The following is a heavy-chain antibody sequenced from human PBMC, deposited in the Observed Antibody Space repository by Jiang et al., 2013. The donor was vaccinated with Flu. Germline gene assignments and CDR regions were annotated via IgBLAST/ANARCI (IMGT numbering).Heavy chain of an antibody. CDR1: GFTFSSYW. V-gene: IGHV3-7*03. J-gene: IGHJ5*02. Sequence: QLVESGGGLVQPGGSLRLSCAASGFTFSSYWMSWVRQAPGKGLEWVANIKQDGSEKYYVDSVKGRFTISRDNAKNSLYLQMNSLRAEDTAVYYCARGYSSVRSPFGPWGQGTLVTVSS. CDR2: IKQDGSEK. CDR3: ARGYSSVRSPFGP. D-gene: IGHD6-19*01.